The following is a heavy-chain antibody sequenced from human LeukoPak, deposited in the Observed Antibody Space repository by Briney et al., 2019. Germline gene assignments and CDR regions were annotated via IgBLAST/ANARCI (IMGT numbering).Heavy chain of an antibody. CDR2: INPSGSRT. V-gene: IGHV1-46*01. J-gene: IGHJ5*02. CDR1: GYTFTSHY. CDR3: ARDNSVGNTAWWFDP. D-gene: IGHD1-26*01. Sequence: ASVKVSCKASGYTFTSHYMHWVRQAPGQGLEGMGLINPSGSRTTYAQKFQGRVTMSRDMSTTTDYMELSSLTSDDTAVYYCARDNSVGNTAWWFDPWGQGTLVTVSS.